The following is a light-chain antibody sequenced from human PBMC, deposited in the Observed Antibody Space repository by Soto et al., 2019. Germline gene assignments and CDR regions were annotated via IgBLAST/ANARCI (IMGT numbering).Light chain of an antibody. CDR3: QQYNSYRT. V-gene: IGKV3-15*01. J-gene: IGKJ1*01. CDR2: GAS. CDR1: QSVSSN. Sequence: EIVMTQSPATLSVSPGERATLSCRASQSVSSNLAWYQQKPGQAPRLLIYGASSRATGIPVRFSGSGSGTEFTLTISSLQSDDFATYYCQQYNSYRTFGQGTKVDIK.